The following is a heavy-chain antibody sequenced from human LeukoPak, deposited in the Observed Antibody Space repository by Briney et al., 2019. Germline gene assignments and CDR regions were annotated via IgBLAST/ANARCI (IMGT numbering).Heavy chain of an antibody. V-gene: IGHV3-9*01. J-gene: IGHJ3*02. CDR2: ISWNSGSI. Sequence: GRSLRLSCAASGFTFDDYAMHWVRQAPGKGLEWVSGISWNSGSIGYADSVKGRFTISRDNAKNSLYLQMNSLRAEDTALYYCAKGSGWSYAFDIWGQGTMVTVSS. CDR3: AKGSGWSYAFDI. D-gene: IGHD2-15*01. CDR1: GFTFDDYA.